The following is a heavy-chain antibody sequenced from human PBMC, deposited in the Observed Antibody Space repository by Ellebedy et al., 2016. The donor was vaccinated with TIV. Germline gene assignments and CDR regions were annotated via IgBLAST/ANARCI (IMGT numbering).Heavy chain of an antibody. Sequence: MPSEILSLTCAVFGGSFSGYYWTWIRQPPGKGLEWIGEINYSGTPNYIPSLKSRVTVAVDTSKNQFSLRLSPVTAADTAVYYCARGGSYAFDIWGQGTMVTVSS. V-gene: IGHV4-34*01. CDR1: GGSFSGYY. CDR3: ARGGSYAFDI. CDR2: INYSGTP. J-gene: IGHJ3*02.